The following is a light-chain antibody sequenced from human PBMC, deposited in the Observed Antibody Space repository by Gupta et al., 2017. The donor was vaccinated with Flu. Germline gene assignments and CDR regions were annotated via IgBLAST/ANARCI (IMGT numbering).Light chain of an antibody. Sequence: PDVQSVTPKDKFTITCRASQRIGSNLNWYQQKPEQSPKLLMKYASHYGSGVPSRFSGSGSGTDFTLTIQSLEAEDAATYYCQQRNSLPWTFGQGTKVEIK. CDR2: YAS. V-gene: IGKV6-21*01. CDR1: QRIGSN. J-gene: IGKJ1*01. CDR3: QQRNSLPWT.